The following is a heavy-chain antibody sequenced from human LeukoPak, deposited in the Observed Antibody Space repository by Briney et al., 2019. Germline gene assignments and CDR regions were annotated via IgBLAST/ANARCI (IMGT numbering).Heavy chain of an antibody. D-gene: IGHD3-10*01. CDR2: IYTSGST. Sequence: PSETLSLACTVSGGSISSSSYFWGWIRQPPGKGLEWIGRIYTSGSTNYNPSLKSRVTMSVDTSKNQFSLKLSSVTAADTAVYYCASGRTDSGSGDYWGQGTLVTVSS. CDR3: ASGRTDSGSGDY. CDR1: GGSISSSSYF. J-gene: IGHJ4*02. V-gene: IGHV4-39*07.